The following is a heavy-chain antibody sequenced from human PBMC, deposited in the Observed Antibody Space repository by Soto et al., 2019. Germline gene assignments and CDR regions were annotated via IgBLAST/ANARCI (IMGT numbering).Heavy chain of an antibody. CDR2: ISLNSGSI. D-gene: IGHD2-15*01. V-gene: IGHV3-9*01. Sequence: PGWSLRPSCAASGITFDNSAMDGGRQAPREGLERVTGISLNSGSIGYADSVKGRFTISRDNANNSLYMQMNSLRAEDTALYYCTKDIGSSGVAYFDYWGQGTLVTVSS. CDR1: GITFDNSA. CDR3: TKDIGSSGVAYFDY. J-gene: IGHJ4*02.